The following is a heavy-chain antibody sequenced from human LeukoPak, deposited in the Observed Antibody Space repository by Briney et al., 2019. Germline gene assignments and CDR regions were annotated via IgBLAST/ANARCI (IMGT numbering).Heavy chain of an antibody. Sequence: SETLSLTCAVYGGSFSGYYWRWIRQPPGKGLEWIGEINHSGSTNYNPSLKSRVTMSVDTSKNQFSLKLSSVTAADTAVYYCARDTVTYYYYYGMDVWGQGTTVTVSS. CDR2: INHSGST. V-gene: IGHV4-34*01. CDR3: ARDTVTYYYYYGMDV. J-gene: IGHJ6*02. D-gene: IGHD4-11*01. CDR1: GGSFSGYY.